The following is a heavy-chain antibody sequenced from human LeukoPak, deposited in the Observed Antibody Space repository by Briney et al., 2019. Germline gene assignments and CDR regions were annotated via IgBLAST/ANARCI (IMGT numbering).Heavy chain of an antibody. CDR3: ARDLYFDH. Sequence: GGSLRLSCAASGFTFSSYWMHWVRQAPGKGLVWASRIKSDGSITTYADSVRGRFTISRDNAKDTLYMQMDSLRAEDTAVYYCARDLYFDHWGQGTLVSVSS. J-gene: IGHJ4*02. CDR2: IKSDGSIT. CDR1: GFTFSSYW. V-gene: IGHV3-74*01.